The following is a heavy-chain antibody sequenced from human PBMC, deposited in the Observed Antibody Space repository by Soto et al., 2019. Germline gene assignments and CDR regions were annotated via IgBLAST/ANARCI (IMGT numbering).Heavy chain of an antibody. Sequence: QEKLVESGGGVVQPGRSLRLSCAASGFTFSAYGMHWVRQAPGKGLEWVTVISYDGSSKYYADSVKGRFIVSRDNSKNTLYLQMNSLRPEDTAVYYCAKVTFSGDYYYSYGMDVWGQGTTVTVFS. V-gene: IGHV3-30*18. D-gene: IGHD1-26*01. J-gene: IGHJ6*02. CDR3: AKVTFSGDYYYSYGMDV. CDR2: ISYDGSSK. CDR1: GFTFSAYG.